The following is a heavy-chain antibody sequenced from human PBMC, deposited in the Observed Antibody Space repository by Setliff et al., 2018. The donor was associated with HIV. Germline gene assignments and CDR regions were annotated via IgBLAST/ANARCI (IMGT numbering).Heavy chain of an antibody. CDR3: AREHSTTWPYFDF. V-gene: IGHV1-18*01. CDR1: GYTFSDYD. D-gene: IGHD6-13*01. Sequence: GASVKVSCKASGYTFSDYDVAWVRQAPGQGLEWTGWISGYSGHTSYAQKIQGRVTMTTDTSTSTAYVELRSLRSDDTAVYFCAREHSTTWPYFDFWGQGTLVTVSS. CDR2: ISGYSGHT. J-gene: IGHJ4*02.